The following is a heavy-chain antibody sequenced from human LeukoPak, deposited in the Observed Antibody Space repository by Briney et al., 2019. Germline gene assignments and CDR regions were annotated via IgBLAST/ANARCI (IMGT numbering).Heavy chain of an antibody. V-gene: IGHV4-59*13. Sequence: PSETLSLTCTVSGGSISSYYWSWIRQPPGKGLEWIGYIYYSGSTNYNPSLKSRVTISVDTSNNQFSLKLSSVTAADTAVYYCARENDYGDYRIDYWGQGTLVTVSS. CDR1: GGSISSYY. CDR3: ARENDYGDYRIDY. D-gene: IGHD4-17*01. CDR2: IYYSGST. J-gene: IGHJ4*02.